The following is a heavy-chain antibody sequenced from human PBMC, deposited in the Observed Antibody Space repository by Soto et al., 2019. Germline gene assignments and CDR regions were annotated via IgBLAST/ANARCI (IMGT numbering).Heavy chain of an antibody. V-gene: IGHV1-69*02. CDR1: GGTFSSYT. CDR3: ARVGPGIAAAEGY. Sequence: ASVKVSCKASGGTFSSYTISWVRQAPGQGLEWMGRIIPILGIANYAQKFQGRVTITADKSTSTAYMELSSLRSEDTAVYYCARVGPGIAAAEGYWGQGTLVTVSS. CDR2: IIPILGIA. D-gene: IGHD6-13*01. J-gene: IGHJ4*02.